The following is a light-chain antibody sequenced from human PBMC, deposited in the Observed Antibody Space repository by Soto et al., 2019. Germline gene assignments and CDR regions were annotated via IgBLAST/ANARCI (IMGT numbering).Light chain of an antibody. CDR2: AAS. CDR3: QQRSNWPLT. CDR1: QGISSY. Sequence: IQLTQSPSSLSASVGDRVTITCRASQGISSYLAWYQQKPGKAPKLLIYAASTLRSGAPSRFSGSGSGTDFTLTISSLEPEDFAVYYCQQRSNWPLTFGGGTKVDI. J-gene: IGKJ4*01. V-gene: IGKV1-9*01.